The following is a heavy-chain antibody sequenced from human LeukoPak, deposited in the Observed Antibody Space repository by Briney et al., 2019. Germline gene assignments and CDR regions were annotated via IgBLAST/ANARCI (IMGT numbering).Heavy chain of an antibody. D-gene: IGHD3-22*01. J-gene: IGHJ4*02. Sequence: GSLRLSCTASGFTFGDYAMCWFRQAPGKGLEWVGFIRSKAYGGTTEYAASVKGRFAISRDDSKSIAHLQMNSLKTEDTAVYYCTRDLRRSGYSDYWGQGTLVTVSS. CDR1: GFTFGDYA. V-gene: IGHV3-49*03. CDR3: TRDLRRSGYSDY. CDR2: IRSKAYGGTT.